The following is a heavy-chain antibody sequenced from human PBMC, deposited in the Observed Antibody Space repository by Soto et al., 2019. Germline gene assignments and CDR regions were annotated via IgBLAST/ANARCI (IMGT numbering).Heavy chain of an antibody. CDR2: IYYSGST. CDR1: GGSISSGDYY. V-gene: IGHV4-61*08. D-gene: IGHD3-3*01. Sequence: SETLSLTCTVSGGSISSGDYYWSWIRQPPGKGLEWIGYIYYSGSTNYNPSLKSRVTISVDTSKNQFSLKLSSVTAADTAVYYCARVYDFWSGNAFDIWGQGTMVTVSS. J-gene: IGHJ3*02. CDR3: ARVYDFWSGNAFDI.